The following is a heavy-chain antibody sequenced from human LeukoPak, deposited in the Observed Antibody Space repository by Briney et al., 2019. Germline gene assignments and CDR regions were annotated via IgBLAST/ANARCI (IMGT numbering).Heavy chain of an antibody. Sequence: SETLSLTCAVYGGSFSGYYWSWIRQPPGKGLEWIGSIYYSGSTYYNPSLKSRVTISVDTSKNQFSLKLSSVTAADTAVYYCARQGLGYYYMDVWGKGTTVTVSS. CDR1: GGSFSGYY. D-gene: IGHD6-25*01. V-gene: IGHV4-34*01. J-gene: IGHJ6*03. CDR3: ARQGLGYYYMDV. CDR2: IYYSGST.